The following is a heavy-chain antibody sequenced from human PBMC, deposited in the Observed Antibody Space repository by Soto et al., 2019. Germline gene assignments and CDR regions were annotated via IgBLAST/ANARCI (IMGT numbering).Heavy chain of an antibody. CDR3: ARGRYGDY. V-gene: IGHV1-18*01. CDR2: ISAHNGNT. CDR1: GYAFTTYG. J-gene: IGHJ4*02. Sequence: QVHLAQSGAEVKKPGASVKVSCKGSGYAFTTYGITWVRQAPGQGLEWMGWISAHNGNTNYAQKLQGRVTVTRDTSTSTAYMELRSLRSDDTAVYYCARGRYGDYWGQGVLVTVSS. D-gene: IGHD1-1*01.